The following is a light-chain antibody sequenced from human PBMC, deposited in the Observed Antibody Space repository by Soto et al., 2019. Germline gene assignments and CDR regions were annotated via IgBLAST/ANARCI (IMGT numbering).Light chain of an antibody. CDR1: QSVSSY. Sequence: EIVLTQSPATLSLSPGEKATLSCRASQSVSSYLAWYQQKPGQAPRLLIYDASNRATGIPARFSGSGSGTDFTLTISSLELEDSAVYYCQQRSNLPPFGQGTKLEIK. CDR3: QQRSNLPP. CDR2: DAS. J-gene: IGKJ2*01. V-gene: IGKV3-11*01.